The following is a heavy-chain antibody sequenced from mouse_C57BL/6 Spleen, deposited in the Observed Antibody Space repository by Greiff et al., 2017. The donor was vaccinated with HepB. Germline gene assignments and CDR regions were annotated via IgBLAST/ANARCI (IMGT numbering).Heavy chain of an antibody. D-gene: IGHD2-4*01. CDR3: ARGDYEAY. CDR1: GFTFSSYG. CDR2: ISSGGSYT. Sequence: DVQLVESGGDLVKPGGSLKLSCAASGFTFSSYGMSWVRQTPDKRLEWVATISSGGSYTYYPDSVKGRFTISRDNAKNTLYLQMSSLKSEDTAMYYCARGDYEAYWGQGTLVTVSA. V-gene: IGHV5-6*01. J-gene: IGHJ3*01.